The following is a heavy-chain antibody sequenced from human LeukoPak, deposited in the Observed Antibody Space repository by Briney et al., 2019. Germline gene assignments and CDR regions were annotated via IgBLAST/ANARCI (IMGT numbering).Heavy chain of an antibody. J-gene: IGHJ5*02. CDR1: GYTFTCYY. V-gene: IGHV1-2*02. Sequence: ASVKVSCKASGYTFTCYYMHWVRQAPGQGVEWMGWINPNSGGTNYAQKFQGRVTMTRDTSISTAYMELSRLRSDDTAVYYCARASAPSIAARLGNWFDPWGQGTLVTVSS. D-gene: IGHD6-6*01. CDR2: INPNSGGT. CDR3: ARASAPSIAARLGNWFDP.